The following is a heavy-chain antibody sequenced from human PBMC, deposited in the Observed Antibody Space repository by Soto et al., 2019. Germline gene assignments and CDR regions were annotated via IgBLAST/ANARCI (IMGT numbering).Heavy chain of an antibody. CDR3: ARHGFGSLHGLVDV. D-gene: IGHD3-10*01. CDR2: IQYNGYS. CDR1: GGSNTNYY. J-gene: IGHJ6*02. Sequence: QVQLQESGPGLVKPSETLSLTYTVSGGSNTNYYCSWFRQPPGKGLEWIGYIQYNGYSAYNLSLKRRVTMPMDTSKTQFSLMLESVTATDTAVYYCARHGFGSLHGLVDVWGQGTTVIVSS. V-gene: IGHV4-59*08.